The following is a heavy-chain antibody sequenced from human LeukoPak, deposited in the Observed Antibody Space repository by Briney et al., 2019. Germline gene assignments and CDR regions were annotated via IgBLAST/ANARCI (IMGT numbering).Heavy chain of an antibody. J-gene: IGHJ4*02. CDR2: IIPILGIA. CDR3: ARENWRSWELLNYFDY. D-gene: IGHD1-26*01. Sequence: VASVKVSCKASGGTFSSYAISWVRQAPGQGLEWMGRIIPILGIANYAQKFQGRVTITADKSTSTAYMELSSLRSEDTAVYYCARENWRSWELLNYFDYWGQGTLVTVSS. V-gene: IGHV1-69*04. CDR1: GGTFSSYA.